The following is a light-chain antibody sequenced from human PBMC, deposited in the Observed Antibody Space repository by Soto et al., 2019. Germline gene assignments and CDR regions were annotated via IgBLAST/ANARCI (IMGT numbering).Light chain of an antibody. CDR3: CSYAGSYTFYV. Sequence: QSALAQPRSVSGSPGPAVTISRTGNNRDVGGYNYVSWYQQHPGKAPKLMIYDVSKRPSGVPDRFSGSKSGNTASLTISGLQAEDEADYYCCSYAGSYTFYVFGTGTKVTVL. J-gene: IGLJ1*01. V-gene: IGLV2-11*01. CDR1: NRDVGGYNY. CDR2: DVS.